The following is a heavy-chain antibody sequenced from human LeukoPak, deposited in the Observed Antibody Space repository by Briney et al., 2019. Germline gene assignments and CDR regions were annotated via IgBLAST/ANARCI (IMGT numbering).Heavy chain of an antibody. CDR2: ITRDGGHT. Sequence: GGSLRLSCAASGFSFNDYTLHWVRQAPGKGLELVSLITRDGGHTYYADSVKGRFTISRDISKKSFYLQMNSLSTDDTALYYCATERSRYFDHWGQGTLVTVS. CDR1: GFSFNDYT. CDR3: ATERSRYFDH. J-gene: IGHJ4*02. V-gene: IGHV3-43*01. D-gene: IGHD3-16*01.